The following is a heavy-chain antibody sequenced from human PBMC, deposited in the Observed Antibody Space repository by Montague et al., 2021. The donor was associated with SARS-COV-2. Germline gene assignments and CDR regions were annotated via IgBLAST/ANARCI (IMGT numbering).Heavy chain of an antibody. CDR1: RFTFSSYA. J-gene: IGHJ6*02. V-gene: IGHV3-30*04. CDR2: ITYDGSNK. CDR3: ARDLGFYGMDV. Sequence: SLRLSCAASRFTFSSYAMHWVRQAPGKGLEWVADITYDGSNKYYADSVKGRFTISRDNSKNTLYLQMNSLRAEDTAVYYCARDLGFYGMDVWGQGTTVTVSS.